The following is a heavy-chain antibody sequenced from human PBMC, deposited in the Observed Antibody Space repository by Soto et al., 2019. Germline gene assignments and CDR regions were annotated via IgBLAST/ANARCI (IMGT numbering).Heavy chain of an antibody. CDR2: IWYDGSNK. J-gene: IGHJ6*02. D-gene: IGHD4-17*01. Sequence: QVQLVESGGGVVQPGRSLRLSCAASGFTFSSYGMHWVRQAPGKGLEWVAVIWYDGSNKYYADSVKGRFTISRDNSKNTLYLQMNSLRAEDTAVYYCAYGDPERNGMDVWGQGTTVTVSS. CDR3: AYGDPERNGMDV. CDR1: GFTFSSYG. V-gene: IGHV3-33*01.